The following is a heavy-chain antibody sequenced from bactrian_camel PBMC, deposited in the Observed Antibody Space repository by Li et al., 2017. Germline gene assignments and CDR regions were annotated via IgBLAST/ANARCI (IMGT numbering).Heavy chain of an antibody. J-gene: IGHJ4*01. CDR3: AADFLQYCSTHRLTY. D-gene: IGHD1*01. V-gene: IGHV3S67*01. CDR2: MSDTGIT. Sequence: QLVESGGGSVQAGGSLRLSCVAPRYTACMGWFRQAPGKAREGVAVMSDTGITKYADSVEGRFTLSKASAKNTLYLDLATVKPEDTAKYYCAADFLQYCSTHRLTYWGQGTQVTVS. CDR1: RYTAC.